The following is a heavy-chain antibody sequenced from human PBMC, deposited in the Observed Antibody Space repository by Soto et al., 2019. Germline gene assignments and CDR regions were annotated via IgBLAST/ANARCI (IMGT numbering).Heavy chain of an antibody. CDR1: GGSISNYY. D-gene: IGHD3-10*01. CDR2: IYYSGNT. V-gene: IGHV4-59*01. Sequence: KASETLSLTCTVSGGSISNYYWSWIRQPPGEGLEWIGDIYYSGNTNYRPSLKSRITMSVDTSKNQFSLKLRSVTAADTAVYYCARVRQGTAGAFDIWGQGTMVTVSS. CDR3: ARVRQGTAGAFDI. J-gene: IGHJ3*02.